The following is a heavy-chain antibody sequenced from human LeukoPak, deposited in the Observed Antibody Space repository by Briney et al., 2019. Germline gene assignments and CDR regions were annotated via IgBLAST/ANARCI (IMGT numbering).Heavy chain of an antibody. CDR2: IKTKTDGETT. CDR3: TTARVGY. V-gene: IGHV3-15*01. CDR1: GFTFSDAW. Sequence: KPGGSLSLLGAASGFTFSDAWMSWVRQAPGKGLEWVGRIKTKTDGETTDYAAPVKGRFTISRDDSQNTVYLQMNSLKTEDTAMYYCTTARVGYWGQGPRVTVSS. J-gene: IGHJ4*02. D-gene: IGHD2-15*01.